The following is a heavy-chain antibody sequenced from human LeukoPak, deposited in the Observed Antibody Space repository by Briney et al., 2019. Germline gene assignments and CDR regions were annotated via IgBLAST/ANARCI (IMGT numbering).Heavy chain of an antibody. V-gene: IGHV4-59*01. CDR3: VRGAGDGYSLWYFDL. CDR2: IYYSGST. Sequence: SETLSLTCTVSGGSISSYYWSWIRQPPGKGLEWIGYIYYSGSTNYNPSLKSRVTISVDTSKNQFSLKLSSVTAADTAVYYCVRGAGDGYSLWYFDLWGRGTLVTVSS. D-gene: IGHD5-24*01. J-gene: IGHJ2*01. CDR1: GGSISSYY.